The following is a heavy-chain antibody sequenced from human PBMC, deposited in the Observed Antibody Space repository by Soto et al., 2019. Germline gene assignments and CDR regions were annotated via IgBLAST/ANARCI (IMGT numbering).Heavy chain of an antibody. CDR3: ARGAPVPTCCFDS. V-gene: IGHV1-69*02. CDR1: GGASSTYT. J-gene: IGHJ4*02. CDR2: IIPMFGIA. D-gene: IGHD2-8*01. Sequence: QVQLVQSGAEVKKPGSSVKVSCTASGGASSTYTISWLRQTPGQGLEWMGRIIPMFGIAKYPQKFQDRLTITADTSAHTAYMALGSLSSDDTAVYYCARGAPVPTCCFDSWGQGTLLTVSS.